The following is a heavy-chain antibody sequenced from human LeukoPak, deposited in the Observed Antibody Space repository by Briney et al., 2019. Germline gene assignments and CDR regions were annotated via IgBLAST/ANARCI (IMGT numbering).Heavy chain of an antibody. CDR2: IIPIFGTA. CDR1: GGTFSSYA. D-gene: IGHD3-10*01. V-gene: IGHV1-69*13. Sequence: GASVKVSCKASGGTFSSYAISWVRQAPGQGLEWMGGIIPIFGTANYAQKFQGRVTITAYQSTSTAYMELSSLSSEDTAVYYCARGAYSMVRGVFDYWGQGTLVTVSS. CDR3: ARGAYSMVRGVFDY. J-gene: IGHJ4*02.